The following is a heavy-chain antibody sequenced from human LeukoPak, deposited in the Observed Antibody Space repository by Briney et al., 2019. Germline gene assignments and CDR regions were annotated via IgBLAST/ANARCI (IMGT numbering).Heavy chain of an antibody. V-gene: IGHV3-7*01. CDR2: IKYDGSEK. J-gene: IGHJ4*02. D-gene: IGHD6-13*01. CDR3: ARDMAPAGLFFDY. CDR1: GFTLSSYW. Sequence: GGSLRLSCAASGFTLSSYWMSWVRQAPGKGLEWVANIKYDGSEKDYVDSVKGRFTISRDNAKNSLYLQMNSLRAEDTAVYYCARDMAPAGLFFDYWGQGTLVAVSS.